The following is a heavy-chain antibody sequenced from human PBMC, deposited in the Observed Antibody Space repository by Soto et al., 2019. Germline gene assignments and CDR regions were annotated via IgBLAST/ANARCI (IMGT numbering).Heavy chain of an antibody. CDR3: ARGGAMIVVVDEYFQH. CDR2: INHSGST. D-gene: IGHD3-22*01. Sequence: NPSETLSLTCAVYGGSFSGYYWSWIRQPPGKGLEWIGEINHSGSTNYNPSLKSRVTISVDTSKNQFSLKLSSVTAADTAVYYCARGGAMIVVVDEYFQHWGQGTLVTVSS. J-gene: IGHJ1*01. V-gene: IGHV4-34*01. CDR1: GGSFSGYY.